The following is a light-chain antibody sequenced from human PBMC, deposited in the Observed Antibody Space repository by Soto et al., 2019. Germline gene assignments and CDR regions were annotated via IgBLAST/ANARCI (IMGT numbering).Light chain of an antibody. CDR1: QSVNIY. V-gene: IGKV3-20*01. CDR3: QQYGSSPQT. Sequence: EVVMTPFPATLSVSPVEGATLSCRASQSVNIYLAWYQQKPGQAPRLLIYGASSRATGIPDRFSGSGSGTDFTLTISRLEPEDFAVYYCQQYGSSPQTFGQGTKVDIK. CDR2: GAS. J-gene: IGKJ1*01.